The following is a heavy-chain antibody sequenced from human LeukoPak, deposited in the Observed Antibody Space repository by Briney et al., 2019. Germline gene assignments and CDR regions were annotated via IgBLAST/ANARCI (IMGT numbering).Heavy chain of an antibody. Sequence: GGALRLSCAASGFTFRRYAMHWVRQAPAKELEYVSAISSNGGSTYYADSVKGRFTISRDNSKNTLYLQMSSLRAEDTAVYYCVKDAAVAGTRYYFDYWGQGTLVTVSS. CDR2: ISSNGGST. D-gene: IGHD6-19*01. V-gene: IGHV3-64D*06. CDR3: VKDAAVAGTRYYFDY. CDR1: GFTFRRYA. J-gene: IGHJ4*02.